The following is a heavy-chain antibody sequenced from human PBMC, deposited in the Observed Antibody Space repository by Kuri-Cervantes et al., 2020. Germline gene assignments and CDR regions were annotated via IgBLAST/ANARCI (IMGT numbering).Heavy chain of an antibody. D-gene: IGHD6-13*01. Sequence: ASVKVSCKASGYTFTSYAMHWVRQAPGQRLEWMGWINAGNGNTNYAQKLQGRVTMTRDTFTSTVYMELSSLRSEDTAVYYCAKLRIAAAGFDYWGLGTLVTVSS. CDR3: AKLRIAAAGFDY. J-gene: IGHJ4*02. CDR2: INAGNGNT. CDR1: GYTFTSYA. V-gene: IGHV1-3*01.